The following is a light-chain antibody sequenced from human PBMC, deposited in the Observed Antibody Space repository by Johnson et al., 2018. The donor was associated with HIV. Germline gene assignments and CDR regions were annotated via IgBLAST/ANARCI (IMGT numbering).Light chain of an antibody. J-gene: IGLJ1*01. CDR3: GTWDSSLSAGF. CDR2: ENN. V-gene: IGLV1-51*02. Sequence: QSVLKQPPSVSAAPGQKVTISCSGSSSKIGNNYVSWYQQLPGTAPKLLIYENNKRPSGIPDRFSGSKSGTSATLGITGLQTGDEADYYCGTWDSSLSAGFFGTGTKVTVL. CDR1: SSKIGNNY.